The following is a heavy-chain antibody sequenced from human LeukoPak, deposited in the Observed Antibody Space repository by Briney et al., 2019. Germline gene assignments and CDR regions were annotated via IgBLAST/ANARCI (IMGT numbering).Heavy chain of an antibody. CDR3: ARGQEWELRAFDI. CDR1: GFTFSSHS. CDR2: ISSSSSYI. V-gene: IGHV3-21*01. J-gene: IGHJ3*02. D-gene: IGHD1-26*01. Sequence: GGSLRLSCAASGFTFSSHSMHWVRQAPGKGLEWVSSISSSSSYINYADSVKGRFTISRDNAKNSLYLRMNSLRAEDTAVYYCARGQEWELRAFDIWGQGTMVTVSS.